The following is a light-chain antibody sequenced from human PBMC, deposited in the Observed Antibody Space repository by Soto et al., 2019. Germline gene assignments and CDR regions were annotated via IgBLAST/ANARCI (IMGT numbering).Light chain of an antibody. J-gene: IGKJ2*01. CDR2: DAS. CDR1: QDISNY. CDR3: QQYDNLPPYT. Sequence: DIQRTQSPSSLSTSVGARVTITCQASQDISNYLNWYQQKPGKAPKLLIYDASNLETGVPSRFSGSGSGTDFTFTISSLQPEDIATYYCQQYDNLPPYTFGQGTKLEIK. V-gene: IGKV1-33*01.